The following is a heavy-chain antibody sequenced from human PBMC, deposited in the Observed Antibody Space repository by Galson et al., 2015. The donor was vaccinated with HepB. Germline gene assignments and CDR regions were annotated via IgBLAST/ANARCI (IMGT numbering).Heavy chain of an antibody. CDR1: GFTFDIYA. Sequence: SLRLSCAASGFTFDIYAMSWVRQAPGKGLEWVSAISGSGGSTFYADSVKGRFTISRDNSKNTLYLQMNSLRAEDTAVYYCAKGTRPFDYWGQGTLVTVSS. V-gene: IGHV3-23*01. CDR3: AKGTRPFDY. D-gene: IGHD1-14*01. CDR2: ISGSGGST. J-gene: IGHJ4*02.